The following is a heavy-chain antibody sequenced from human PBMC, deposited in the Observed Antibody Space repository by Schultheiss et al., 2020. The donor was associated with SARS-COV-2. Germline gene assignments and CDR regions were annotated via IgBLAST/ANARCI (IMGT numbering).Heavy chain of an antibody. CDR2: IQSTGST. J-gene: IGHJ6*03. D-gene: IGHD2-15*01. V-gene: IGHV4-4*07. CDR3: ARVAEACRGGSCYLGNWDKYSYMDV. CDR1: GDSISNYY. Sequence: SETLSLTCTVSGDSISNYYWSWVRQPAGKGLEWIGRIQSTGSTDHNSYLKSRVIMSVDTSKNQFSLKLNSVTAADTAVYYCARVAEACRGGSCYLGNWDKYSYMDVWGKGTAVTVSS.